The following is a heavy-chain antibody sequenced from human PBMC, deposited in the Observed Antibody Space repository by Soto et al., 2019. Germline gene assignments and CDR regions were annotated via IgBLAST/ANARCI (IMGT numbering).Heavy chain of an antibody. CDR1: GESFSGYY. CDR2: INRGGSS. V-gene: IGHV4-34*01. CDR3: ARLPANPQYGMDV. Sequence: QVQLQQWGAGLLKPSETLSLSCAVYGESFSGYYWNWIRQPPGKGLEWIGGINRGGSSNCNPSLKSRVTMSVHTSKNQFSLKLSSLTAADSAVYFCARLPANPQYGMDVWSQGTTVIVSS. J-gene: IGHJ6*02.